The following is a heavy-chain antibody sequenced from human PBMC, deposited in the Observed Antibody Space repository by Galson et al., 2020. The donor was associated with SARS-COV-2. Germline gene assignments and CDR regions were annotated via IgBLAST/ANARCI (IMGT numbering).Heavy chain of an antibody. D-gene: IGHD3-10*01. J-gene: IGHJ4*02. Sequence: ASVKVSCKASGYIFDDFGISWVRQAPGQGLEWMGWIKTYNGDTNYAQKLQGRVTMTTDAPTSTVYMELRSLNFDDTAVYFCAREYDPDGNEYYYLDFWCQGTLVTVSS. CDR3: AREYDPDGNEYYYLDF. CDR1: GYIFDDFG. CDR2: IKTYNGDT. V-gene: IGHV1-18*04.